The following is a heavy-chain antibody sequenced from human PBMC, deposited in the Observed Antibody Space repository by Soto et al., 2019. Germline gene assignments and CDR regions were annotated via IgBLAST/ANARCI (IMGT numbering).Heavy chain of an antibody. CDR1: GGTFSSYA. V-gene: IGHV1-69*13. D-gene: IGHD6-6*01. CDR2: IIPIFGTA. Sequence: SVKVSCKASGGTFSSYAISWVRQAPGQGLEWMGGIIPIFGTANYAQKFQGRVTITADESTSTAYMELSSLRSEDTAVYYCARVGTEARNYYYYGMDVWGQGTTVTVSS. J-gene: IGHJ6*02. CDR3: ARVGTEARNYYYYGMDV.